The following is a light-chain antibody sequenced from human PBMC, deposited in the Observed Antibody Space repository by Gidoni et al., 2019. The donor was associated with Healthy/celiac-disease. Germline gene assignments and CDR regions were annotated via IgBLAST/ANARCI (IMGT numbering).Light chain of an antibody. J-gene: IGLJ2*01. CDR1: SSDVGGYNY. CDR3: SSYTSSSTQV. CDR2: EVS. V-gene: IGLV2-14*01. Sequence: QSALTQPASVSGSPGQSITISCTGTSSDVGGYNYVSWYQQHPGKAPKLTIYEVSNRPSGVSNRFSGSKSGNTASLTISGLQAEDEADYYCSSYTSSSTQVFGGGTKLTVL.